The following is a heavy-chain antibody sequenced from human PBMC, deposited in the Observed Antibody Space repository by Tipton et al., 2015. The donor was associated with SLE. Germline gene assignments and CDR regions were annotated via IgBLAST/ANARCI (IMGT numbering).Heavy chain of an antibody. D-gene: IGHD7-27*01. J-gene: IGHJ3*02. Sequence: LRLSCAVYGGSFSGYYWSWIRQPPGKGLEWIGYIYYSGSTNYNPSLKSRVTISVDTSKNQFSLKLSSVTAADTAVYYCARGGTGGDAFDIWGQGTMFTVSS. V-gene: IGHV4-59*01. CDR2: IYYSGST. CDR1: GGSFSGYY. CDR3: ARGGTGGDAFDI.